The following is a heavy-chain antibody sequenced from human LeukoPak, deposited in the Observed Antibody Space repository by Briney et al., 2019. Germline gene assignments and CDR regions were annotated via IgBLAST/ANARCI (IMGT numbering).Heavy chain of an antibody. V-gene: IGHV3-23*01. CDR2: ISSSGSST. Sequence: GGSLRLSCVASGITFSTYAMSWVRQAPGKGLEWVSVISSSGSSTYYADSVKGRLTISRDHSKNTLYLQMNSLRAGDTAVYYCVRDTVFAPWGQGTLVTVSS. CDR1: GITFSTYA. D-gene: IGHD2-8*02. J-gene: IGHJ5*02. CDR3: VRDTVFAP.